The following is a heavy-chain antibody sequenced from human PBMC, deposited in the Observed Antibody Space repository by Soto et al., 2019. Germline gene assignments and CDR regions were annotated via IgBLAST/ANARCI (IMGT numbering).Heavy chain of an antibody. J-gene: IGHJ4*02. CDR2: IDHDGPT. V-gene: IGHV3-74*01. CDR1: GFTFSNYW. Sequence: EVQLVESGGGLVQPGGPLRLSCAGSGFTFSNYWMHWVRKAPGKGLEWVSRIDHDGPTDYADSVRGRFTISRDNAENTLYLQMNSLSPEDTAVYYCVRDSHGDYWGQGTLVTVSS. CDR3: VRDSHGDY.